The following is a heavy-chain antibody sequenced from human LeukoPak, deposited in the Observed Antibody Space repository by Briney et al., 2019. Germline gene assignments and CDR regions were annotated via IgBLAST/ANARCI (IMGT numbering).Heavy chain of an antibody. V-gene: IGHV4-59*08. CDR3: ARGVVGATAKYYFDY. D-gene: IGHD1-26*01. Sequence: SETLSLTCTVSGGSISSYYWSWIRQPPGKGLEWIGYIYYSGSTNYNPSLKSRVTISVDTSKNQFSLKLSSVTAADTAVYYCARGVVGATAKYYFDYWGQGTLVTVSS. CDR2: IYYSGST. CDR1: GGSISSYY. J-gene: IGHJ4*02.